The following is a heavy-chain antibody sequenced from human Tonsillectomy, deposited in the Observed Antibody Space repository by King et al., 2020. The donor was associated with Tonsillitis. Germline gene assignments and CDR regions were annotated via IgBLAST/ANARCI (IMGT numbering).Heavy chain of an antibody. D-gene: IGHD3-22*01. J-gene: IGHJ6*02. CDR3: ARDSFVVYYVSSGSPTPDYYYYGMDV. V-gene: IGHV3-30-3*01. CDR1: GFTFSSYA. CDR2: ISYDGSNK. Sequence: VQLVESGGGVVQPGRSLRLSCAASGFTFSSYAMHWVRQAPGKGLEWVAVISYDGSNKYYADSVKGRFTISRDSSKNTLYLQMNSLRAEDAAVYYCARDSFVVYYVSSGSPTPDYYYYGMDVWGQGTTVTVSS.